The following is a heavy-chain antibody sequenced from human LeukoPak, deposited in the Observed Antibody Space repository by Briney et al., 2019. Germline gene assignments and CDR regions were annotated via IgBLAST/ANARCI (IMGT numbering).Heavy chain of an antibody. CDR2: IYPGDSDT. Sequence: GESLKISCKGSGYSFTSYWIGWVRQMPGKGLEWMGIIYPGDSDTRYSPSFQGQVTISADKSISTAYLQWSSLKASDTAMYYCARHIGYSGSPDDAFDIWGQGTMVTVSS. CDR3: ARHIGYSGSPDDAFDI. J-gene: IGHJ3*02. V-gene: IGHV5-51*01. D-gene: IGHD5-12*01. CDR1: GYSFTSYW.